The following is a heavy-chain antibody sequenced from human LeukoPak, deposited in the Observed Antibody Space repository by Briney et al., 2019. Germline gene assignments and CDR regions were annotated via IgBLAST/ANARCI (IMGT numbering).Heavy chain of an antibody. CDR1: SGSISSYY. Sequence: SETLSLTCTVSSGSISSYYWSWIRQPPGKGLEWIGYIYYSGSTNYNPSLKSRVTISVDTSKNQFSLKLSSVIAADTAVYYCARTTEGYCSSASCFGFSYSYYMDVWGKGTTVTISS. J-gene: IGHJ6*03. CDR2: IYYSGST. CDR3: ARTTEGYCSSASCFGFSYSYYMDV. V-gene: IGHV4-59*01. D-gene: IGHD2-2*01.